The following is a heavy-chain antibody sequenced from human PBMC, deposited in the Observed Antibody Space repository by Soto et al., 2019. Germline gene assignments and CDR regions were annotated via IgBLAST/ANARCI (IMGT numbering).Heavy chain of an antibody. CDR3: ARLQFGEGFDY. CDR1: GGSISGGGFS. J-gene: IGHJ4*02. CDR2: ISHTGGT. Sequence: TLSLTCAVSGGSISGGGFSWSWIRQPPGKGLEWIGYISHTGGTQYNPSLKSRVSMSVDKSKNQFSLHLTSVTAADTAVYYCARLQFGEGFDYWGQGALVTVSS. D-gene: IGHD3-10*01. V-gene: IGHV4-30-2*01.